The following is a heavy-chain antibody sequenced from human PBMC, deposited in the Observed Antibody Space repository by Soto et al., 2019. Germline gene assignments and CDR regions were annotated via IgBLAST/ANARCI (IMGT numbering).Heavy chain of an antibody. D-gene: IGHD5-18*01. CDR3: ASPDTAMDNDAFDI. J-gene: IGHJ3*02. V-gene: IGHV4-39*01. Sequence: QLQLQESGPGLVKPSETLSLTCTVSGGSISSSSYYWGWIRQPPGKGLEWIGSISYSGSTYYNPSLTSRVTISVDTSNNQFSLKLSSVTAADTAVYYCASPDTAMDNDAFDIWGQGTLVTVSS. CDR2: ISYSGST. CDR1: GGSISSSSYY.